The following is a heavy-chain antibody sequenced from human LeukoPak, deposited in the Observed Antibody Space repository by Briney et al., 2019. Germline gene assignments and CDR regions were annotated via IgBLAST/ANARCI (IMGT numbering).Heavy chain of an antibody. V-gene: IGHV1-2*02. CDR1: GYTFTGYY. Sequence: ASVKVSCKASGYTFTGYYMHWVRQAPGQGLEWMGWINPNSGGTNYAQKFQGRVTMTRDTSISTAYMELSRLRSDDTAVYYYARALGYCTNGVCYCGNYWGQGTLVTVSS. D-gene: IGHD2-8*01. CDR3: ARALGYCTNGVCYCGNY. CDR2: INPNSGGT. J-gene: IGHJ4*02.